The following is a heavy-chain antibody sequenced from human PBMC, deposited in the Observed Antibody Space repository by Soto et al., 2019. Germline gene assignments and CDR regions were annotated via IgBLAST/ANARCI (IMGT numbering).Heavy chain of an antibody. Sequence: SATLSITCSVSRGSITSSGYYWSWIRQPPGKGLEWIGYIYHSGSTYYNPSLKSRVTISVDRSKNQFSLKLSSVTAADTAVYYCARGRGGGLNAYYFDSWGQGALVTVSS. CDR1: RGSITSSGYY. V-gene: IGHV4-30-2*01. CDR3: ARGRGGGLNAYYFDS. CDR2: IYHSGST. D-gene: IGHD3-16*01. J-gene: IGHJ4*02.